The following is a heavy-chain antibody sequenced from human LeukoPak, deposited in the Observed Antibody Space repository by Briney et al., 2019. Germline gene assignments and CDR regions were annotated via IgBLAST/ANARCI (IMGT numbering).Heavy chain of an antibody. V-gene: IGHV1-2*02. J-gene: IGHJ6*02. CDR2: ISPNSRAT. CDR3: ANLMDV. Sequence: ASVKVSCKAFGYTFTAYYMHWVRQAPGQGLELMGWISPNSRATNYALKFQGRVTITRDTSISTAYMELSRLRSDDTAVYYCANLMDVWGQGTTVTVSS. CDR1: GYTFTAYY.